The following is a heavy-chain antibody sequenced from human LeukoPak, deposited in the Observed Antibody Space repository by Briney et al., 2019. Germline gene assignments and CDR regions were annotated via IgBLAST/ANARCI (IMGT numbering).Heavy chain of an antibody. Sequence: SQTLSLTCAISGDTVSSNSAAWNWIRQSPSRCLEWLGRTFYKSKWYNDYAVSLKSRITINPDTSKNQFSLQLNSVTPEDTAVYYCARGRIAYYGMDVWGQGTTVTVSS. CDR1: GDTVSSNSAA. CDR2: TFYKSKWYN. J-gene: IGHJ6*02. V-gene: IGHV6-1*01. CDR3: ARGRIAYYGMDV. D-gene: IGHD2-21*01.